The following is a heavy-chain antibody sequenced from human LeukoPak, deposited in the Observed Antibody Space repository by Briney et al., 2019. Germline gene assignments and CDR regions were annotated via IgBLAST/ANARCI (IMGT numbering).Heavy chain of an antibody. Sequence: SETLSLTCAVYGGSFSGYYWSWIRQPPGKGLEWIGEINHSGSTNYNPSLKSRVTISVDTSKNQFSLRLTSMTAADTAVYYCARHQSSSWPNWFDPWGQGTLVTVSS. CDR2: INHSGST. CDR3: ARHQSSSWPNWFDP. V-gene: IGHV4-34*01. D-gene: IGHD6-13*01. J-gene: IGHJ5*02. CDR1: GGSFSGYY.